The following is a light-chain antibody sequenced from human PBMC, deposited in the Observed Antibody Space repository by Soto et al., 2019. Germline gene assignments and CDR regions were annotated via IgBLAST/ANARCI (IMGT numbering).Light chain of an antibody. CDR2: RAS. J-gene: IGKJ1*01. Sequence: EIVMTQSPATLSLSPGERATLSCRASQSISSNLAWYQQKPGQAPRLLIYRASTRATGIPARFSGSGSGTEFTLTISSLQSEESAVYYCHQYNNWPRTFGQGTKVEIK. CDR1: QSISSN. V-gene: IGKV3-15*01. CDR3: HQYNNWPRT.